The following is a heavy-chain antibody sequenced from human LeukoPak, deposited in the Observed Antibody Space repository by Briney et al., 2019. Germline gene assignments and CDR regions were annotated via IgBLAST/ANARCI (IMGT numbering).Heavy chain of an antibody. CDR1: GFTFSSYG. CDR2: ISYDGSNK. V-gene: IGHV3-30*03. D-gene: IGHD3-9*01. Sequence: AGGSLRLSCAASGFTFSSYGMHWVRQAPGKGLEWVAVISYDGSNKYYADSVKGRFTISRDNSKNTLYLQMNSLRAEDTAVYYCARENYDILTGYYNVAFDIWGQGTMVTVSS. J-gene: IGHJ3*02. CDR3: ARENYDILTGYYNVAFDI.